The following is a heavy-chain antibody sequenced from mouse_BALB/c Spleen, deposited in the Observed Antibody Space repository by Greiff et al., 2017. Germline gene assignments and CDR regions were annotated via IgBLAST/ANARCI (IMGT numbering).Heavy chain of an antibody. D-gene: IGHD2-1*01. Sequence: EVQLKESGPSLVKPSQTLSLTCSVTGDSITSGYWNWIRKFPGNKLEYMGYISYSGSTYYNPSLKSRISITRDTSKNQYYLQLNSVTTEDTATYYCAKGDGNPAWFAYWGQGTLVTVSA. CDR1: GDSITSGY. CDR3: AKGDGNPAWFAY. V-gene: IGHV3-8*02. CDR2: ISYSGST. J-gene: IGHJ3*01.